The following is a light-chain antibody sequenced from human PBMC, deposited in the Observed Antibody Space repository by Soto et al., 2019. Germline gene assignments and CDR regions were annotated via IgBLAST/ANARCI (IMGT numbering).Light chain of an antibody. V-gene: IGLV1-40*01. CDR1: SSNIGAGYD. Sequence: QSVLTQPPSVSGAPGQRVTISCTGSSSNIGAGYDVHWYQQLPGTAPKLLISGNSNRPSGVPDRFSGSKSGTSASLAITGLQAEDEGGYYCQSYDSSLSGWVFGGGTKVTVL. CDR2: GNS. J-gene: IGLJ3*02. CDR3: QSYDSSLSGWV.